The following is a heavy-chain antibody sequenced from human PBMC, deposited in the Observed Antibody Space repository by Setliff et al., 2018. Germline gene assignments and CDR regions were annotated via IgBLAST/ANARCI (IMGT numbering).Heavy chain of an antibody. J-gene: IGHJ4*02. V-gene: IGHV4-61*09. Sequence: SETLSLTCAVSGASIRQTSYFWTWVRQPAGKGLEWIGHIYITGNPNVNPSLKGRVAMSLDNSGNQFSLNLQSVTAADTAVYYCTRLYYTSRALYFDIWSQGHPVTVS. D-gene: IGHD3-3*01. CDR2: IYITGNP. CDR1: GASIRQTSYF. CDR3: TRLYYTSRALYFDI.